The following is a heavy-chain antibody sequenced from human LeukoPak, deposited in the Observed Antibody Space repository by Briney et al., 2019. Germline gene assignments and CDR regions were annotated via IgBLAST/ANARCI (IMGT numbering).Heavy chain of an antibody. Sequence: SETLSLTCTVSGGSISSGDYYWSWIRQPPGKGLEWIGYIYYSGSTYYNPSLKSRVTTSLDTSKNQFSLKLSSVTAADTAVYYCARDHCSGGSCYLFDSWGQGTLVTVSS. D-gene: IGHD2-15*01. CDR3: ARDHCSGGSCYLFDS. J-gene: IGHJ4*02. CDR2: IYYSGST. CDR1: GGSISSGDYY. V-gene: IGHV4-30-4*01.